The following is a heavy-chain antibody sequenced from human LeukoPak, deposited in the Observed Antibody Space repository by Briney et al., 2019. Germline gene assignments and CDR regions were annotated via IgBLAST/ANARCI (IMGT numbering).Heavy chain of an antibody. V-gene: IGHV3-23*01. CDR3: AKGSSSSRPYYFDY. CDR1: AFIFSGHW. J-gene: IGHJ4*02. D-gene: IGHD6-13*01. CDR2: ITDSSTST. Sequence: PGGSLRLSCEGSAFIFSGHWMNWVRQTPGKGLEWVSAITDSSTSTYYADSVKGRFTISRHNSKNTLYLQMNSLRAEDTAVYYCAKGSSSSRPYYFDYWGQGTLVTVSS.